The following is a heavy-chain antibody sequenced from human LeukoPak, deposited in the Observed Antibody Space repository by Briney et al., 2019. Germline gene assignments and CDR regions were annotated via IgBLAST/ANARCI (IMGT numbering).Heavy chain of an antibody. J-gene: IGHJ5*02. V-gene: IGHV1-69*01. CDR2: IIPIFGTA. D-gene: IGHD6-13*01. Sequence: GSSVKVSFKASGGTFSSYAISWVRQAPGQGREWMGGIIPIFGTANYTQKFQGRVTITADESTSTAYMELSSLRPEDTAVYYCARSGYSSSQNWFDPWGQGTLVTVSS. CDR3: ARSGYSSSQNWFDP. CDR1: GGTFSSYA.